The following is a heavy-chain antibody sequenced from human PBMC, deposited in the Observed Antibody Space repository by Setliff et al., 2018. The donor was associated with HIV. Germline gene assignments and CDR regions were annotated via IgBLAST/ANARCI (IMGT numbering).Heavy chain of an antibody. V-gene: IGHV4-39*07. Sequence: PSETLSLTCTVSGDSISSSTYCWGWIRQPPGKGLEWIGSICGTWKTYYNPSLKSRVTISVDTSKNQLSLKMTSVTAADTAVYYCARVPIYYYYYMDVWGKGTTVTVSS. CDR2: ICGTWKT. J-gene: IGHJ6*03. CDR1: GDSISSSTYC. CDR3: ARVPIYYYYYMDV.